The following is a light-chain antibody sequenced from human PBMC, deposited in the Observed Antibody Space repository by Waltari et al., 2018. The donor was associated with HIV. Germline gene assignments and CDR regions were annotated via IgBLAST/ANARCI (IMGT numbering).Light chain of an antibody. CDR2: RNN. CDR1: SSNIGRNY. Sequence: QSVVTEPPSESGTPGRRVTRSCSGSSSNIGRNYVSWYPQLPGTAPKLLIHRNNQRPSGVPDRFSASKSGTSASLAISGLRSEDEADYYCLSWDDSLRVWVFGGGTKVTVL. J-gene: IGLJ3*02. CDR3: LSWDDSLRVWV. V-gene: IGLV1-47*01.